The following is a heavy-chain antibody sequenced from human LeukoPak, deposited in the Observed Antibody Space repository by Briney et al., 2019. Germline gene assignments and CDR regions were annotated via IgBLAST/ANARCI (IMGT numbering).Heavy chain of an antibody. CDR3: ARGRLATIGEFWVY. CDR2: MNPNSGKT. V-gene: IGHV1-8*01. J-gene: IGHJ4*02. CDR1: GYTFTRND. Sequence: EASVKVSCKASGYTFTRNDINWVRRAPGQGLEWMGWMNPNSGKTVYAQKFQGRVTMARNTSISTAYMELSSLRSDDTAVYYCARGRLATIGEFWVYWGQGTLVTVSS. D-gene: IGHD5-24*01.